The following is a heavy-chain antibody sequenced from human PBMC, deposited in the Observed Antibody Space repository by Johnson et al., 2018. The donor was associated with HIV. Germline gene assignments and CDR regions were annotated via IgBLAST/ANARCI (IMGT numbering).Heavy chain of an antibody. V-gene: IGHV3-53*01. D-gene: IGHD3-3*01. J-gene: IGHJ3*02. CDR1: GFTVSSNY. CDR3: AKGYYDPPLGFDI. CDR2: IYSGGST. Sequence: VQLVESGGGVVQPGRSLSLSCAASGFTVSSNYMSWVRQAPGKGLEWVSVIYSGGSTYYADSVKGRFTIARDNSKNTLYLQMNSLRAEDTAVYYCAKGYYDPPLGFDIWGHGRRGTVS.